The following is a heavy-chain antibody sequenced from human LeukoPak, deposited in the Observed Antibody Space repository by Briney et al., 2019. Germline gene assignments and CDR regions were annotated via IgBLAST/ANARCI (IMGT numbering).Heavy chain of an antibody. J-gene: IGHJ6*02. CDR2: IYYSGST. V-gene: IGHV4-31*03. CDR3: AIRDYDFWSGYLRHPMDV. Sequence: PSETLSLTCTVSGGSISSGGYYWSWIRQHPGKGLEWIGYIYYSGSTYYNPSLKSRVTISVDTSKNQFSLKLSSVTAADTAVYYCAIRDYDFWSGYLRHPMDVWGQGTTDTVSS. CDR1: GGSISSGGYY. D-gene: IGHD3-3*01.